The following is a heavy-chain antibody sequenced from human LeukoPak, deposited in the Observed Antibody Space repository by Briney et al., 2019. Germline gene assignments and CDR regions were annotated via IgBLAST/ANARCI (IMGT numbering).Heavy chain of an antibody. CDR2: IYYSGST. J-gene: IGHJ4*02. Sequence: SQTLSLTCTVSGGSISSGDYYWSWIRQPPGKGLEWIGYIYYSGSTYYNPSLKSRVTISVDTSKNQFSLKLSSVTAADTAVYFCARAGGFFSPFGYWGQGTLVTVSS. CDR1: GGSISSGDYY. V-gene: IGHV4-30-4*01. CDR3: ARAGGFFSPFGY. D-gene: IGHD3-3*01.